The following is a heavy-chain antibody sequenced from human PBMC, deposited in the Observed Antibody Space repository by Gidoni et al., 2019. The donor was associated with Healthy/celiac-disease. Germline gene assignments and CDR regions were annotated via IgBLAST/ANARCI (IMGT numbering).Heavy chain of an antibody. CDR3: ARGRYHDSSGFPY. CDR2: ITHTGRT. Sequence: QVQLQQWGAGLLKPSETLSLTCALSAPSFSGYYWSWIRQSPGRGLEWIAEITHTGRTNYKPSLRSRVTISVDASKNQFSLQLRSVTAADTAVYYCARGRYHDSSGFPYWGQGTLVTVSS. J-gene: IGHJ4*02. CDR1: APSFSGYY. V-gene: IGHV4-34*01. D-gene: IGHD3-22*01.